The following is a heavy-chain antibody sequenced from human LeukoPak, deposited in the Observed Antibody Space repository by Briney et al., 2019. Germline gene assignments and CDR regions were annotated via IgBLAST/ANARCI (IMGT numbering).Heavy chain of an antibody. J-gene: IGHJ4*02. CDR1: GFTFSSYG. CDR2: IRYDGSNK. D-gene: IGHD1-26*01. Sequence: GGSLRLSCAASGFTFSSYGMHWVRQAPGKGLEWVAFIRYDGSNKYYADSVKGRFTISRDNSKNTLYLQMNSLRAEDTAVYYCAAPQYSGSPLLDYWGQGTLVTVSS. CDR3: AAPQYSGSPLLDY. V-gene: IGHV3-30*02.